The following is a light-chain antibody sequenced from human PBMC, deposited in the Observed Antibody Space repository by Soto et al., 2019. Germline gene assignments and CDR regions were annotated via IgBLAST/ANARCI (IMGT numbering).Light chain of an antibody. V-gene: IGLV2-14*01. CDR1: SSDIGGYSY. CDR2: EVS. CDR3: SSYTSSSTRV. J-gene: IGLJ1*01. Sequence: QSVLTQPASVSGSPGRSITISCTGTSSDIGGYSYVSWYQQHPGKAPKLMIYEVSNRPSGVSNRFSGSKSGNTASLTISGLQAEDEADYYCSSYTSSSTRVFGTGTK.